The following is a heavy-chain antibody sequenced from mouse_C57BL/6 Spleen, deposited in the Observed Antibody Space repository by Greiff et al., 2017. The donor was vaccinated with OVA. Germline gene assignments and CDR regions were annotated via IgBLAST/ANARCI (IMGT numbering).Heavy chain of an antibody. D-gene: IGHD2-2*01. J-gene: IGHJ4*01. CDR1: GYTFTSYW. V-gene: IGHV1-50*01. Sequence: QVQLQQSGAELVKPGASVKLSCKASGYTFTSYWMQWVKQRPGQGLEWIGEIDPSDSYTNYNQKFKGKATLTVDTSSSTAYMQLSSLTSEDSAVYYCARRGDYGYDNYAMDYWGQGTSVTVSS. CDR3: ARRGDYGYDNYAMDY. CDR2: IDPSDSYT.